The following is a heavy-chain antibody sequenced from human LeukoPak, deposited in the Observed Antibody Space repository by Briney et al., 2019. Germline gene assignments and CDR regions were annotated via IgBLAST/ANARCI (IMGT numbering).Heavy chain of an antibody. V-gene: IGHV1-69*13. CDR1: GGTFSSYA. CDR3: ARVLRFLEWLPFDY. CDR2: TIPIFGTA. D-gene: IGHD3-3*01. Sequence: SVKVSCKASGGTFSSYAISWVRQAPGQGLEWMGGTIPIFGTANYAQKFQGRVTITADESTSTAYMELSSLRSEDTAVYYCARVLRFLEWLPFDYWGQGTLVTVPS. J-gene: IGHJ4*02.